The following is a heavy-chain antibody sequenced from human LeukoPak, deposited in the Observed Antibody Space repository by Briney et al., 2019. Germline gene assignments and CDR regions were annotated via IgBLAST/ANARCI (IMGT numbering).Heavy chain of an antibody. D-gene: IGHD2-8*01. CDR3: VREVVLMVYAVGY. V-gene: IGHV1-2*02. CDR1: GYTFTSYY. CDR2: INPNSGAT. J-gene: IGHJ4*02. Sequence: ASVKVSCKASGYTFTSYYLHWARQAPGQGLEWMGWINPNSGATNYAQKFQGRVTMTRDTSISTAYMELSRLRSDDTAVYYCVREVVLMVYAVGYWGQGTLVTVSS.